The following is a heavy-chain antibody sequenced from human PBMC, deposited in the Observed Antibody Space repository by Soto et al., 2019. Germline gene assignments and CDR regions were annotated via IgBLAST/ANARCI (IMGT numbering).Heavy chain of an antibody. D-gene: IGHD3-3*01. V-gene: IGHV5-51*01. CDR2: IYPGDSDT. J-gene: IGHJ5*02. CDR1: GYSFTSYW. Sequence: PGESLKISCKGSGYSFTSYWIGWVRQMPGKGLEWMGIIYPGDSDTRYSPSFQGQVTISADKSISTAYLQWSSLKASDTAMYYCARLAGSNRITIFGVVSKRGFDPWGQGTLVTVSS. CDR3: ARLAGSNRITIFGVVSKRGFDP.